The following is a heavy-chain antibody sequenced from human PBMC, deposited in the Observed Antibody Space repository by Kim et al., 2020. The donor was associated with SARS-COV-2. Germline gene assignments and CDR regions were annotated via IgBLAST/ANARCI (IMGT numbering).Heavy chain of an antibody. CDR3: ARGVVSYYYDSSGYAMDY. D-gene: IGHD3-22*01. V-gene: IGHV4-31*02. J-gene: IGHJ4*02. Sequence: MSRVTISVDTAKNQFSLKLSSVTAADTAVYYCARGVVSYYYDSSGYAMDYWGQGTLVTVSS.